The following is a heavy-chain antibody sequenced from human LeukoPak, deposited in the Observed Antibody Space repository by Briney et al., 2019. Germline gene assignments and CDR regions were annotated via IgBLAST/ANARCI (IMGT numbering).Heavy chain of an antibody. J-gene: IGHJ4*02. CDR3: ARPSSYSYGYNY. CDR1: GGSISSSSYY. CDR2: IYYSGST. D-gene: IGHD5-18*01. Sequence: TSETLSLTCTVSGGSISSSSYYWGWIRQPPGKGLEWIGSIYYSGSTYYNPSLKSRVTISVDTSKNQFSLKLTSVTVADTAVYYCARPSSYSYGYNYWGQGTLVTVSS. V-gene: IGHV4-39*01.